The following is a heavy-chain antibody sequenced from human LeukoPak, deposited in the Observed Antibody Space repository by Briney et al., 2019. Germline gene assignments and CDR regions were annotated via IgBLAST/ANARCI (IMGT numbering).Heavy chain of an antibody. CDR2: ISGGGGTT. CDR3: ARENRSTSCCFDY. D-gene: IGHD2-2*01. CDR1: GFTFSTYA. Sequence: PGGSLRLSCAASGFTFSTYAMNWLRQAPGKGLEWVSVISGGGGTTYYADSVKGRFTISRDNAKNSLYLQMTSLRAEDTAVYYCARENRSTSCCFDYWGQGTLVTVSS. V-gene: IGHV3-23*01. J-gene: IGHJ4*02.